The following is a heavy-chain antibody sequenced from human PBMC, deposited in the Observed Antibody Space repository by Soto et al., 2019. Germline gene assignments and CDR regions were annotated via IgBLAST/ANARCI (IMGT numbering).Heavy chain of an antibody. CDR2: MHYTGFS. CDR3: ATSYDNDWYTY. J-gene: IGHJ4*02. CDR1: GDSVTRHY. D-gene: IGHD3-16*01. Sequence: SETLSLTCSFSGDSVTRHYLTWVRQSPEKGLEWIGYMHYTGFSHYNTSLKSRLPISVDRSKNQFTLQLTSVTVEDTALYYCATSYDNDWYTYWGQGTQVTVSS. V-gene: IGHV4-59*02.